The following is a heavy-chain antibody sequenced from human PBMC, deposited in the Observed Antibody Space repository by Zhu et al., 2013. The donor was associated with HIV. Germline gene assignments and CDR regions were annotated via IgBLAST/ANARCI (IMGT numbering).Heavy chain of an antibody. D-gene: IGHD6-13*01. CDR1: GYTFTDDY. V-gene: IGHV1-2*02. J-gene: IGHJ6*02. Sequence: QVQLVQSGAEVKKPGASVKVSCKASGYTFTDDYIHWVRQAPGQGLEWMGWINPDSGGTNYAQHFQGRVTMTRDTSISTAYMELNRLTSDDTAVYYCAREQQLALYYYYYGLDVWAKGPRSPSP. CDR3: AREQQLALYYYYYGLDV. CDR2: INPDSGGT.